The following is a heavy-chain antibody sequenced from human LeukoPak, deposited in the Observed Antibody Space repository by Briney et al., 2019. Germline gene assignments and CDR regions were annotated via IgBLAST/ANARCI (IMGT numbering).Heavy chain of an antibody. V-gene: IGHV3-7*01. CDR2: IKPDGSFT. J-gene: IGHJ4*02. D-gene: IGHD6-19*01. CDR1: GFAFSDYW. Sequence: GGSLRLSCVASGFAFSDYWMTWVRQAPGKGLEWVAIIKPDGSFTNYVDAVKGRFTISRDNAKNSLYLQMNSLRAEDTAVYYCARPVAGALGYCFDYWGQGTLVTVSS. CDR3: ARPVAGALGYCFDY.